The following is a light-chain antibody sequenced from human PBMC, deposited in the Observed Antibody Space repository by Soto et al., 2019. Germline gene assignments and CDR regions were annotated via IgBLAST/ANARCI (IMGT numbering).Light chain of an antibody. V-gene: IGKV3-15*01. CDR2: GAS. Sequence: DIVITQSPATLSVSPGERATLSCRASQNINRNLAWYQQKPGQAPGLLISGASARASGIPARFSGSGSGTEFTLTISSLQSEDFAIYYCQQYNNWPLTFGQGTKVEI. CDR3: QQYNNWPLT. J-gene: IGKJ1*01. CDR1: QNINRN.